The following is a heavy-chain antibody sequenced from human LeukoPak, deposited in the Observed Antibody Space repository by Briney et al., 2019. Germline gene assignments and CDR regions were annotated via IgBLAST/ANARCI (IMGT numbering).Heavy chain of an antibody. J-gene: IGHJ6*02. CDR3: ARDFNGSGYYYLYYYYGMDV. CDR1: GFAFSSYA. V-gene: IGHV3-30-3*01. CDR2: ISYDGSNK. Sequence: PGRSLRLSCAASGFAFSSYAMHWVRQAPGKGLEWVAVISYDGSNKYYADSVKGRFTISRDNSKNTLYLQTNSLRAEDTAVYYCARDFNGSGYYYLYYYYGMDVWGQGTTVTVSS. D-gene: IGHD3-22*01.